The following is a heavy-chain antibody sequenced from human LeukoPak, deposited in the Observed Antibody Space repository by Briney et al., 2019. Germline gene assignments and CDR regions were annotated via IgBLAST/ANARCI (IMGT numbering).Heavy chain of an antibody. V-gene: IGHV3-23*01. Sequence: GGSLRLSCAASGFTFSSYAMSWVRQAPGKGLEWVSALSGSGGSIYYAESVKGRFTISRDNSKNTLSLQMNSLRAEDTALYYCAKGKAADNLDWFDPWGQGTLVTVSS. D-gene: IGHD6-25*01. J-gene: IGHJ5*02. CDR2: LSGSGGSI. CDR3: AKGKAADNLDWFDP. CDR1: GFTFSSYA.